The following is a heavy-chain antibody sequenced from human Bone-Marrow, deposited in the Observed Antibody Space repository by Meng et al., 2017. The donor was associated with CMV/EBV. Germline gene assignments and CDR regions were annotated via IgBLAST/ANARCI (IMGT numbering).Heavy chain of an antibody. J-gene: IGHJ3*02. CDR3: AKLPITMIVVYDAFDI. CDR1: GFTFSSYG. D-gene: IGHD3-22*01. CDR2: IWYDGSNK. Sequence: GESLKISCAASGFTFSSYGMHWVRQAPGKGLEWVAVIWYDGSNKYYADSVKGRFTISRDNSKNTLYLQMNSLRAEDTAVYYCAKLPITMIVVYDAFDIWGQGTMVTVSS. V-gene: IGHV3-30*02.